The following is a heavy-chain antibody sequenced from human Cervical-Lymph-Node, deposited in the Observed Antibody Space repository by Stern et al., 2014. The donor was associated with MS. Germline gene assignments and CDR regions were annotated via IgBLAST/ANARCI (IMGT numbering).Heavy chain of an antibody. J-gene: IGHJ4*02. CDR2: LKSQTEGETT. CDR1: GFTFHNAW. Sequence: EVQLVESGGGLVKPGGSRRLSCAASGFTFHNAWMRWVRQAPGKGLEWVGLLKSQTEGETTEYAAPVKGRCTISRDDSENTLHLQMDSLKIEDTAIYYCTTELAGVSFYFDHWGQGTLVTVSS. D-gene: IGHD6-19*01. V-gene: IGHV3-15*01. CDR3: TTELAGVSFYFDH.